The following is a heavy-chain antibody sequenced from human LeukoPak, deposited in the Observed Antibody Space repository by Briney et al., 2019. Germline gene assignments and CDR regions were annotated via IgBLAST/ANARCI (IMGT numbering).Heavy chain of an antibody. J-gene: IGHJ4*02. CDR1: GYTFTINY. Sequence: GASVKVSCTASGYTFTINYMHWVRQAPGQGLEWMGIINPSGGSTSYAQKLQGRVTMTRDTCTSTVYMELSSLRSEDTAVYYCARGDSYFDYWGQGTLVTVSS. V-gene: IGHV1-46*01. CDR2: INPSGGST. CDR3: ARGDSYFDY. D-gene: IGHD4-11*01.